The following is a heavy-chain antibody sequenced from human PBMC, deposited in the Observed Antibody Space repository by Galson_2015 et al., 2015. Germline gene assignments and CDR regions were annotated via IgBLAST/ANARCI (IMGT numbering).Heavy chain of an antibody. V-gene: IGHV4-38-2*01. CDR3: ARVRSSAYDAFEI. CDR2: VFHSGIA. Sequence: ETLSLTCAVSGFSISSGYYWDWIRQPPGQGLEWIGNVFHSGIAHYNPSLKSRVTISVDTSKNQFSLKLNSVTAADTAIYYCARVRSSAYDAFEIWGQGAMVTVSS. J-gene: IGHJ3*02. CDR1: GFSISSGYY. D-gene: IGHD3-22*01.